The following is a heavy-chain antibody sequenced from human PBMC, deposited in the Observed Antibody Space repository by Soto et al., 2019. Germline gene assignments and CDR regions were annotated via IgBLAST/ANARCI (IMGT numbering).Heavy chain of an antibody. V-gene: IGHV1-2*02. J-gene: IGHJ6*02. CDR1: GYYFTGYY. Sequence: ASVKVSCKASGYYFTGYYMHWVRQVSGKRLEYLGWLKSDNGGTYYAQKFQGRVTFTRDTSTTTAYMELSGLRSDDTAVYYCAGELCPLGSGSQCPTYGLDVWGHGTTVTVSS. CDR3: AGELCPLGSGSQCPTYGLDV. CDR2: LKSDNGGT. D-gene: IGHD3-10*01.